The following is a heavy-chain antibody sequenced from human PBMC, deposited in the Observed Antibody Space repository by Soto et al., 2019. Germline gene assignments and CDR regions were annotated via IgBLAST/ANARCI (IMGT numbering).Heavy chain of an antibody. J-gene: IGHJ4*02. V-gene: IGHV3-23*01. CDR1: GFTFINYA. Sequence: EVQLLESGGGLVQPGGSLRLSCAGSGFTFINYAMTWVRQAPGKGLEWVSSISNRGSDTYYVDSVKGRFTISRDNSKNTLYLQMNSLRAEDTAVYYCAKDTSSSSWYFWGQGTLVTVSS. CDR2: ISNRGSDT. D-gene: IGHD6-13*01. CDR3: AKDTSSSSWYF.